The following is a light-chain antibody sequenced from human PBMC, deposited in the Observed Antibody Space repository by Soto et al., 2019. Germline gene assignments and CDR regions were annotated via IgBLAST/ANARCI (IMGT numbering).Light chain of an antibody. J-gene: IGLJ3*02. CDR2: DDT. V-gene: IGLV3-21*02. Sequence: SSELTQPPSVSVAPGQTASITCGGDTMRIKNVHWYQQKAGQAPVLVVYDDTGRSSGIPERFSGSNHENTATLTINRVEAEDEADFYCQVWDSKRNHVVFGGGTKVTVL. CDR1: TMRIKN. CDR3: QVWDSKRNHVV.